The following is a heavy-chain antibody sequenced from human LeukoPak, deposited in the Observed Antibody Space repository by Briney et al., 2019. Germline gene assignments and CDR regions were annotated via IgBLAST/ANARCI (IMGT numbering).Heavy chain of an antibody. CDR3: ARLLDNDISGDPDTFDV. D-gene: IGHD3-22*01. J-gene: IGHJ3*01. Sequence: GSLRLSCAASGLTVSSIYMSWVRQAPGKGLEWIGYVSYTGRTKYNPSLQSRVTISIDTSKSQFSLKLTSVTSADTAVYSCARLLDNDISGDPDTFDVWGQGTTVIVSS. CDR2: VSYTGRT. V-gene: IGHV4-59*02. CDR1: GLTVSSIY.